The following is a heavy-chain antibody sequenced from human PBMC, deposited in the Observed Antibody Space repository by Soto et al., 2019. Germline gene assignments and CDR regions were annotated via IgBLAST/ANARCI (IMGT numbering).Heavy chain of an antibody. CDR3: DGRAY. D-gene: IGHD2-15*01. CDR2: INHSGST. J-gene: IGHJ4*02. Sequence: PSETLSLTCAVYGVSFSGYYWSWIRQPPGKGLEWIGEINHSGSTNYNPSLKSRVTVSVDTSKNQFSLKIEDTAVYYCITDGPDGRAYWGQGTQVTVSS. CDR1: GVSFSGYY. V-gene: IGHV4-34*01.